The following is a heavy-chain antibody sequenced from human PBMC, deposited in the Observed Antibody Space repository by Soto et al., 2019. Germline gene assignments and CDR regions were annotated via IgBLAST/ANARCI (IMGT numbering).Heavy chain of an antibody. D-gene: IGHD6-19*01. CDR2: ISGYNGNT. Sequence: QVQLVQSGDEVKKPGASVTVSYKTSGYTFSNYGINWVRQAPGQGLEWMGWISGYNGNTNAAQTVEGRVPMTTDTATGTVYMELRSLKSDDTAIDYFSRFIMVGGWFDPNYYRGMDDCGQGTTVTVSS. CDR1: GYTFSNYG. V-gene: IGHV1-18*01. J-gene: IGHJ6*02. CDR3: SRFIMVGGWFDPNYYRGMDD.